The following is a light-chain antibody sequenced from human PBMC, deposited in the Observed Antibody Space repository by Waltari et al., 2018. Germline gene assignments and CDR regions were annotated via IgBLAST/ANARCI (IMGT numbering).Light chain of an antibody. CDR1: QSISGY. J-gene: IGKJ3*01. V-gene: IGKV1-39*01. CDR3: QQTYVTPMT. Sequence: DIQMTQSPSSLSASVGDRITIHCRASQSISGYLNWYQQKPGKVPKALIYITSTLQSGVPSSFSGSGSGTDFTLTISSLQPEDFATYYCQQTYVTPMTFGPGTKVDIK. CDR2: ITS.